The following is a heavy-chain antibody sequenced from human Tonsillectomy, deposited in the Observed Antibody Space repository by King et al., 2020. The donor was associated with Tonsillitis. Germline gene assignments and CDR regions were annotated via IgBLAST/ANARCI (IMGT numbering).Heavy chain of an antibody. V-gene: IGHV3-30*14. CDR2: XXXDGXXK. CDR3: ARGDYGSGNSYDYYYDMDV. Sequence: VQXVESGGGXXQXGRSLRLSCAASGFTXSTYPMHWVRQAPGKGXXWXAXXXXDGXXKXXXXSVXXRFTISRXXSKNTLXLQMXXXXXEXSAVYYCARGDYGSGNSYDYYYDMDVWGQGITVSVSS. J-gene: IGHJ6*02. D-gene: IGHD3-10*01. CDR1: GFTXSTYP.